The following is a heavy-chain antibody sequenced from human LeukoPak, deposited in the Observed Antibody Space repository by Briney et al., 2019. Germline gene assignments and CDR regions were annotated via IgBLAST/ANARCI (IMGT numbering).Heavy chain of an antibody. CDR3: ARGYGDYAYFFDC. J-gene: IGHJ4*02. CDR2: IYPGDSDT. V-gene: IGHV5-51*01. Sequence: PGESLKISCKGSGYSFTTYWIGWVRQMPGKGLELMGIIYPGDSDTRYSPSFQGQVTISADKSISTAYLQWSSLKASDTATYFCARGYGDYAYFFDCWGQGTLVTVSS. D-gene: IGHD4-17*01. CDR1: GYSFTTYW.